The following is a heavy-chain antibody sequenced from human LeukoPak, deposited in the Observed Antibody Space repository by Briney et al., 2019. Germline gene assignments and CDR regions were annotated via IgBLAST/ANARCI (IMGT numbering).Heavy chain of an antibody. CDR3: ARATWYRFDP. J-gene: IGHJ5*02. Sequence: PGGSLRLSCAASGFTFSSYAMSWVRQAPGKGLEWVSAISGSGGSTYYADSVKGRFTVSRDNAKNSLYLQMNSLTADDTAVYYCARATWYRFDPWGQGTLVTVSS. CDR2: ISGSGGST. D-gene: IGHD1-1*01. V-gene: IGHV3-23*01. CDR1: GFTFSSYA.